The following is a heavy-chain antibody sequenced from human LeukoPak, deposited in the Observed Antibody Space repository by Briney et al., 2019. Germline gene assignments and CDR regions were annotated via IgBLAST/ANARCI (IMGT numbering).Heavy chain of an antibody. Sequence: ASVKVSCKASGYTFTGYYIHWVRQAPGQGLEWMGWINPNTGYTNYAQKFQGRVTMTRDTSISTAYMELSRLRSDDTAVYYCARDGVLLWFGEMPPRNWFDPWGQGTLVTVSS. V-gene: IGHV1-2*02. CDR2: INPNTGYT. D-gene: IGHD3-10*01. CDR1: GYTFTGYY. J-gene: IGHJ5*02. CDR3: ARDGVLLWFGEMPPRNWFDP.